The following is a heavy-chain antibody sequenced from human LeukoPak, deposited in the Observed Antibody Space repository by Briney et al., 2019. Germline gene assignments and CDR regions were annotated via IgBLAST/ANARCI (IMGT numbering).Heavy chain of an antibody. CDR1: GFTFSDHY. Sequence: GGSLRLSCAASGFTFSDHYMDWVRLAPGKGLEWVGRIRNKANSYGSEYAASVKGRFTISRDDSKNSLYLQMNSLRSEDTALYYCARVRLGAATRYFDYWGQGTLVTVSA. J-gene: IGHJ4*02. CDR3: ARVRLGAATRYFDY. CDR2: IRNKANSYGS. V-gene: IGHV3-72*01. D-gene: IGHD1-26*01.